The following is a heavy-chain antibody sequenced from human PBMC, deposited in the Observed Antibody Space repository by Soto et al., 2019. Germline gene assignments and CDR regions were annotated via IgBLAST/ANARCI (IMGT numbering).Heavy chain of an antibody. D-gene: IGHD3-22*01. CDR3: ARVPYYYDSSGLEQVGSGFDY. V-gene: IGHV4-30-4*01. Sequence: SETLSLTCTVSGGSISSGDYYWSWIRQPPGKGLEWIGYIYYSGSTYYNPSLKSRVTISVDTSKNQFSLKLSSVTAADTAVYYCARVPYYYDSSGLEQVGSGFDYWGQGTLVTVSS. J-gene: IGHJ4*02. CDR2: IYYSGST. CDR1: GGSISSGDYY.